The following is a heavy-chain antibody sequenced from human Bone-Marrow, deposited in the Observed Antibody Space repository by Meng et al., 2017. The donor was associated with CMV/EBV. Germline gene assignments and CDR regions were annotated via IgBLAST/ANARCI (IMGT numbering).Heavy chain of an antibody. CDR1: GYTFTGYY. CDR2: INPNSGGT. D-gene: IGHD6-13*01. V-gene: IGHV1-2*02. Sequence: ASVKVSCKASGYTFTGYYMHWVRQAPGQGLEWMGWINPNSGGTNYAQKFQGRVTMTRDTSISTAYMELSRPRSDDTAVYYCASLRTSTAALDYWGQGTLVTVSS. J-gene: IGHJ4*02. CDR3: ASLRTSTAALDY.